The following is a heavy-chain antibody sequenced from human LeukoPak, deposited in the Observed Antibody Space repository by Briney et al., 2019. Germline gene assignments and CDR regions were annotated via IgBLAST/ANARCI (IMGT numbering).Heavy chain of an antibody. Sequence: GGSLRLSCAASGFTFDDYAMHWVRQAPGKGLEWVSGISWNSGSIGYADSVKGRFTISRDNSKNTLYLQMNSLRAEDTAVYYCAKMGPPRVSGDLDYWGQGTLVTVSS. D-gene: IGHD2-15*01. CDR3: AKMGPPRVSGDLDY. CDR1: GFTFDDYA. CDR2: ISWNSGSI. J-gene: IGHJ4*02. V-gene: IGHV3-9*01.